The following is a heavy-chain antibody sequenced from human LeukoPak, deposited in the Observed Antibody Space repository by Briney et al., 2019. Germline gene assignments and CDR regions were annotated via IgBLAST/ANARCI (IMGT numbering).Heavy chain of an antibody. CDR1: GGTFSSYA. CDR2: INPSGGST. V-gene: IGHV1-46*01. Sequence: ASVKVSCKASGGTFSSYAISWVRQAPGQGLEWMGIINPSGGSTSYAQKFQGRVTMTRDTSTSTVYMELSSLRSEDTAVYYCARERVGASPFDYWGQGTLVTVSS. CDR3: ARERVGASPFDY. J-gene: IGHJ4*02. D-gene: IGHD1-26*01.